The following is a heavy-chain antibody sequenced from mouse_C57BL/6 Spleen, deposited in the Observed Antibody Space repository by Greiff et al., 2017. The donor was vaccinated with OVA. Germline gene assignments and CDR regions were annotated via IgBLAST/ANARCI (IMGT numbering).Heavy chain of an antibody. CDR1: GYTFTSYW. V-gene: IGHV1-55*01. D-gene: IGHD2-4*01. CDR2: IYPGSGST. Sequence: QVHVKQSGAELVKPGASVKMSCKASGYTFTSYWITWVKQRPGQGLEWIGDIYPGSGSTNYNEKFKSKATLTVDTSSSTAYMQLSSLTSEDSAVYYCAYYDYDGYFDVWGTGTTVTVSS. J-gene: IGHJ1*03. CDR3: AYYDYDGYFDV.